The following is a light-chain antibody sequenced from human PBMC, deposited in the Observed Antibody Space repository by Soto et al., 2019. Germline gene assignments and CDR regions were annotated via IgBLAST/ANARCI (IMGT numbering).Light chain of an antibody. CDR2: KTS. CDR1: QNINSW. Sequence: DIQMTQSPSTLSASVGDRVTITCRASQNINSWLAWYQQKPGKAPKLLIYKTSNLESGVPSRFSGSGSGTEFSLTISSLQPDDFATYYCQQYKSYSWTFGQGTKVDIK. CDR3: QQYKSYSWT. J-gene: IGKJ1*01. V-gene: IGKV1-5*03.